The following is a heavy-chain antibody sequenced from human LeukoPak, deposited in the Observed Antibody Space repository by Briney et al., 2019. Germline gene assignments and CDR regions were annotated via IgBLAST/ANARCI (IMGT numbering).Heavy chain of an antibody. CDR1: GFTVSSNY. V-gene: IGHV3-21*01. CDR2: ISSSSSYI. D-gene: IGHD3-22*01. J-gene: IGHJ6*02. CDR3: ARGVVYYDSSGYSGYYYYGMDV. Sequence: GGSLRLSCAASGFTVSSNYMSWVRQAPGKGLEWVSSISSSSSYIYYADSVKGRFTISRDNAKNSLYLQMNSLRAEDTAVYYCARGVVYYDSSGYSGYYYYGMDVWGQGTTVTVSS.